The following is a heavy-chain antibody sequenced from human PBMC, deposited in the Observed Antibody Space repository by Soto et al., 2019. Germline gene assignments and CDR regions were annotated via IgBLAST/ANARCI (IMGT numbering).Heavy chain of an antibody. Sequence: GASVKVSCKASGYTFTSYDINWVRQATGQGLEWMGWMNPNSGNTGYAQKFQGRVTMTRNTSISTAYMELSSLRSEDTAVYYCARGLIDNYDFWRGTGDGEYFHHWGQGTLVIVSS. J-gene: IGHJ1*01. V-gene: IGHV1-8*01. CDR2: MNPNSGNT. CDR1: GYTFTSYD. CDR3: ARGLIDNYDFWRGTGDGEYFHH. D-gene: IGHD3-3*01.